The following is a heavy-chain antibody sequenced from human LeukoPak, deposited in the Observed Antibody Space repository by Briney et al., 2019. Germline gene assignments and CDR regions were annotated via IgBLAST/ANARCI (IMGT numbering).Heavy chain of an antibody. CDR1: GGSFSGYY. CDR3: ARSRTTYYYYYMDV. D-gene: IGHD4-17*01. CDR2: IYYSGST. J-gene: IGHJ6*03. V-gene: IGHV4-59*01. Sequence: PSETLSLTCAVYGGSFSGYYWSWIRQPPGKGLEWIGYIYYSGSTNYNPSLKSRVTISVDTSKNQFSLKLSSVTAADTAVYYCARSRTTYYYYYMDVWGKGTTVTVSS.